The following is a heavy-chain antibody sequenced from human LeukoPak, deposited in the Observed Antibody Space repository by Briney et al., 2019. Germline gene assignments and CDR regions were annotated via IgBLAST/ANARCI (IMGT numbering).Heavy chain of an antibody. CDR3: ARHGGYDILTGYV. CDR2: INPNSGGT. D-gene: IGHD3-9*01. Sequence: ASVKVSCKASGYSFVSYGISWVRQAPGQGLEWMGWINPNSGGTNYAQKFQGRVTMTRDTSISTAYMELSRLRSDDTAVYYCARHGGYDILTGYVWGQGTLVTVSS. CDR1: GYSFVSYG. J-gene: IGHJ4*02. V-gene: IGHV1-2*02.